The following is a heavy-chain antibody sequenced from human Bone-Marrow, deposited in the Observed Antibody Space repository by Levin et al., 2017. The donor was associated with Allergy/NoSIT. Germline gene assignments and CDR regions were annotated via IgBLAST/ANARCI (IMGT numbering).Heavy chain of an antibody. V-gene: IGHV3-53*01. D-gene: IGHD5-18*01. CDR1: GFIVSTNY. CDR2: INSDGST. Sequence: SCAASGFIVSTNYMSWVRQAPGKGLEWVSVINSDGSTYYPDSVKGRFTISRDNSKNTLYLQMNSLRAEDTAVYYCARGRGYSYAFDIWGQGTMVTVSS. J-gene: IGHJ3*02. CDR3: ARGRGYSYAFDI.